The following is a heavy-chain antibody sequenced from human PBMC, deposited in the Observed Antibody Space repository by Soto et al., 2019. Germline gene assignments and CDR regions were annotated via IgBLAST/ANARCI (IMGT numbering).Heavy chain of an antibody. V-gene: IGHV1-46*03. Sequence: QVQLVQSGAEVKKPGASVKVSRKASGYTFTSYYMHWVRQAPGQGLEWMGIINPSGGSTSYAQKFQGRVTMTRDTSTSTVYMELSSLRSEDTAVYYCAREPKMDKSSSSRVFGSWGQGTLVTVSS. CDR3: AREPKMDKSSSSRVFGS. J-gene: IGHJ4*02. CDR1: GYTFTSYY. D-gene: IGHD6-6*01. CDR2: INPSGGST.